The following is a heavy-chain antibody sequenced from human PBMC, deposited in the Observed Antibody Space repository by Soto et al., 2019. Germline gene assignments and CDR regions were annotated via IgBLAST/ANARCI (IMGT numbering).Heavy chain of an antibody. CDR1: GGSIRSYY. CDR2: IYYSGST. CDR3: ARHDIVAVTAVSDS. J-gene: IGHJ4*02. D-gene: IGHD2-15*01. V-gene: IGHV4-59*08. Sequence: SETLSLTCTVSGGSIRSYYWSWIRQPPGKGLEWIGYIYYSGSTNYNPSLKSRVTVSVDTSKNQFSLRLSSVTAADTAVYYCARHDIVAVTAVSDSWGQGTLVTVSS.